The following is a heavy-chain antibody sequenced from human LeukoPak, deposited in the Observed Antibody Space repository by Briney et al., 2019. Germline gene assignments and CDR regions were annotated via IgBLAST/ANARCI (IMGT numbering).Heavy chain of an antibody. CDR3: ARVYCPNGVCYNSRGWFDP. J-gene: IGHJ5*02. Sequence: SETLSLTCSVSGGSFSSYYWSWIRQPPGKGLEYVGYIHFSGSTNYNPSLKSRVTISVDTSKNQFSLRLSSVTAADTAVYYCARVYCPNGVCYNSRGWFDPWGQGTLVTVSS. V-gene: IGHV4-59*01. D-gene: IGHD2-8*01. CDR2: IHFSGST. CDR1: GGSFSSYY.